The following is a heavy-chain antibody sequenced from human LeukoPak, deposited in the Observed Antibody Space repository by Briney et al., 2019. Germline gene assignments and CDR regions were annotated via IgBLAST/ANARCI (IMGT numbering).Heavy chain of an antibody. CDR3: ARDSTYYYDSGSSRPHYFDF. CDR2: ISYHGDIT. Sequence: GGSLRLSCAASGFTFSSYAMHWVRQAPGKGLEWVALISYHGDITYYADSVKGRFTLSRDNSKTTLFLQLNSLRAEDTAVYYCARDSTYYYDSGSSRPHYFDFWGQGTLVTVSS. CDR1: GFTFSSYA. V-gene: IGHV3-30*01. D-gene: IGHD3-10*01. J-gene: IGHJ4*02.